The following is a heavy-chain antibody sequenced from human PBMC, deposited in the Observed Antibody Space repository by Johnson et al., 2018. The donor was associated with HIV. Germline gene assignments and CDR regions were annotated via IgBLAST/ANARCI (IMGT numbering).Heavy chain of an antibody. D-gene: IGHD2-8*02. CDR3: SRAGYESILGGVDI. CDR2: ISSNGGST. J-gene: IGHJ3*02. CDR1: GFTFSSYA. Sequence: VQLVESGGGLVQPGGSLRLSCAASGFTFSSYAMHWVRQAPGKGLEYVSAISSNGGSTYYANSVKGRFTISRDNSKNTLYLQMGSLRAEDMAGYYWSRAGYESILGGVDIWCQGKMVNGSS. V-gene: IGHV3-64*01.